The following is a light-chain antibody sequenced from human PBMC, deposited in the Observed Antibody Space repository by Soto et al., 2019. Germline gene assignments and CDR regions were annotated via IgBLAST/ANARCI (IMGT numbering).Light chain of an antibody. V-gene: IGKV3-15*01. J-gene: IGKJ1*01. CDR1: QSVTSR. CDR2: GAS. CDR3: QQYHNRWT. Sequence: EIVMTRSPATLSVSPGERVTLSCRASQSVTSRLAWYQQKPGQAPRLLIYGASTRATGIPARFSGSGSGTEFTLTISSLQSEDFAVYYCQQYHNRWTFGQGTKVEIK.